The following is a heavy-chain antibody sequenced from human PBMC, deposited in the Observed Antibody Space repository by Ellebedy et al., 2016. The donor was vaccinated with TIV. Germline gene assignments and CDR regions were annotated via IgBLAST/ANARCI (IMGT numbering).Heavy chain of an antibody. CDR2: INTNSGVT. D-gene: IGHD5-12*01. J-gene: IGHJ4*02. V-gene: IGHV1-2*02. CDR1: GYTFTSYG. Sequence: ASVKVSXKASGYTFTSYGISWVRQAPGQGLEWMGWINTNSGVTSYAQKFQGRVTMTRDTSISTVYMELSRLRSDDTAIYYCARDGPYSGYDLTFDYWGQGTLVPVSS. CDR3: ARDGPYSGYDLTFDY.